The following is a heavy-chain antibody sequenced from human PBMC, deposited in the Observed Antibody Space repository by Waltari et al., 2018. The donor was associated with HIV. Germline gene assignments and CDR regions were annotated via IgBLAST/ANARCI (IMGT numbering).Heavy chain of an antibody. CDR1: GFTLSSYW. CDR3: ARDRHYDILTGSYFDY. D-gene: IGHD3-9*01. J-gene: IGHJ4*02. CDR2: RKQDGSEK. Sequence: EVQLVESGGGLVQPGGSLRLSCAASGFTLSSYWMSWVRQAPGKGLEWVANRKQDGSEKYYVDAGKGRFTISRDNAKNSLYLQMNSLRAEDTAVYYCARDRHYDILTGSYFDYWGQGTLVTVSS. V-gene: IGHV3-7*01.